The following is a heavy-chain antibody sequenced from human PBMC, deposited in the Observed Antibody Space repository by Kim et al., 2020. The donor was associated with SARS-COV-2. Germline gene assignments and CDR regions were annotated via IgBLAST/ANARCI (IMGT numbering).Heavy chain of an antibody. CDR2: IHYSGSS. V-gene: IGHV4-30-4*01. CDR1: GGSISSGNYY. J-gene: IGHJ4*02. CDR3: ARAKAYYGSGSPFDY. Sequence: SETLCLTCTVSGGSISSGNYYWSWIRQPPGKGLEWIGYIHYSGSSYYNPSLKSRVIISPDTSKNQLSLRLSSVTGADTAVYYCARAKAYYGSGSPFDYWGQGTLVTVSS. D-gene: IGHD3-10*01.